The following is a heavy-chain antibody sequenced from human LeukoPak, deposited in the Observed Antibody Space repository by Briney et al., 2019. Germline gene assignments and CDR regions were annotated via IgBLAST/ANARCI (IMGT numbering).Heavy chain of an antibody. CDR2: IYYSGST. J-gene: IGHJ4*02. D-gene: IGHD6-13*01. Sequence: SETLSLTCIVSGGSISSYYWSWIRQPPGKGLEWIGYIYYSGSTNYSPSLKSRVTISVDTSKNQFSLKLSSVTAADTAVYYCARLYSSSLGRVFDYWGQGTLVTVSS. V-gene: IGHV4-59*01. CDR1: GGSISSYY. CDR3: ARLYSSSLGRVFDY.